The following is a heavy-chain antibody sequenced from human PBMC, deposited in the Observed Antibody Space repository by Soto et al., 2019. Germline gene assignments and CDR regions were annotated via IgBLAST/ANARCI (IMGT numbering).Heavy chain of an antibody. D-gene: IGHD2-2*01. Sequence: GGPLRLSCVASGFTCGNYGMHWVRQAPGNGLEWVAGIDYNEINQYYIDPVKGRFTISRDQSKSTLYLQMNSLRAEDTAVYYCAREFCPVPTCYDLWGQGVLVSVSS. CDR2: IDYNEINQ. V-gene: IGHV3-33*01. J-gene: IGHJ4*02. CDR1: GFTCGNYG. CDR3: AREFCPVPTCYDL.